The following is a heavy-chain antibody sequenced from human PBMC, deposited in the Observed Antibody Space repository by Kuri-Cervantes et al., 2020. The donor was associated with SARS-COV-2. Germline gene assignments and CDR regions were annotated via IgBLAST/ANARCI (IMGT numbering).Heavy chain of an antibody. CDR1: GFTFSGYS. CDR2: INHSGST. V-gene: IGHV4-34*01. J-gene: IGHJ1*01. Sequence: SETLSLTCAASGFTFSGYSMNWIRQPPGKGLEWIGEINHSGSTNYNPSLKSRVTISVDTSKNQFSLKLSSVTAADTAVYYCARRGPTTVTTFTSLAEVGFQHWGQGTLVTVSS. CDR3: ARRGPTTVTTFTSLAEVGFQH. D-gene: IGHD4-17*01.